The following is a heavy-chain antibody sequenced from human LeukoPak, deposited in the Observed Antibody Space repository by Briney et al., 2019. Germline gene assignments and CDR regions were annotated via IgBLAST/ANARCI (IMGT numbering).Heavy chain of an antibody. J-gene: IGHJ4*02. V-gene: IGHV1-46*01. CDR1: GYTYTSYY. D-gene: IGHD6-19*01. CDR3: AREGSSGWYVDY. CDR2: INPSGGST. Sequence: WASVKVSCKASGYTYTSYYMHWVRQAPGQGLEWMGIINPSGGSTSYAQKFQGRVTMTRDTSTSTVYMELSSLRSEDTAVYYCAREGSSGWYVDYWGQGTLVTVSS.